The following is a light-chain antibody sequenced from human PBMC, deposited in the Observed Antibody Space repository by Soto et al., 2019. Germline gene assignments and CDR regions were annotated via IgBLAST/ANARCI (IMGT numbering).Light chain of an antibody. CDR2: GAS. CDR3: QQYGSSLYT. Sequence: DIVLTQSPGTLSLSPGQRVTLSCRASQSVSSSYLAWYQQKPGQGPRLLIYGASSRDTGIPDRFSGSGSGTDFTLTISRLEPEDFAVYYCQQYGSSLYTFGQGTKLEIK. J-gene: IGKJ2*01. V-gene: IGKV3-20*01. CDR1: QSVSSSY.